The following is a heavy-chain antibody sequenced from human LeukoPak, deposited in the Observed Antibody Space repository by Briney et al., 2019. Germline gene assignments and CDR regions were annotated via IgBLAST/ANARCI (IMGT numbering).Heavy chain of an antibody. D-gene: IGHD6-19*01. Sequence: PGGSLRLSCAASGFTFSSYAMSWVRQAPGKGLEWVSSISSSSSYIYYADSVKGRFTISRDNAKNSLYLQMNSLRAEDTAVYYCARDRYSSGWRYVGKNFDYWGQGTLVTVSS. CDR2: ISSSSSYI. V-gene: IGHV3-21*01. CDR3: ARDRYSSGWRYVGKNFDY. J-gene: IGHJ4*02. CDR1: GFTFSSYA.